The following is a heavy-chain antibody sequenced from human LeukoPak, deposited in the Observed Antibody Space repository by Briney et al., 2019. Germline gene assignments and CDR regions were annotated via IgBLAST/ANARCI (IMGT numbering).Heavy chain of an antibody. CDR3: AREYYYDSGEPARFDP. CDR2: IYYSGVT. J-gene: IGHJ5*02. D-gene: IGHD3-10*01. V-gene: IGHV4-59*11. CDR1: GGSISTHY. Sequence: SETLSLTCSVSGGSISTHYWSWIRQSPGKEPEWIGYIYYSGVTNYNPSLKSRVTISVETSKNQFSLKVNSVTAADTAVYYCAREYYYDSGEPARFDPWGQGILVTVSS.